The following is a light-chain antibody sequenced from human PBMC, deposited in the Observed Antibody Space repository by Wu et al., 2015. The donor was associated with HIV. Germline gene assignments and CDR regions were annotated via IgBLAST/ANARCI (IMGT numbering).Light chain of an antibody. V-gene: IGKV3-11*01. Sequence: EIVLTQSPATPSLSPGERATLSCRASQSVSSYLAWYQQKPGQAPRLLIYDASNRATGIPARFSGSGSGTDFTLTISSLEPEDFAVYYCQQRSNWPLTFGGGTKGGD. CDR2: DAS. CDR1: QSVSSY. CDR3: QQRSNWPLT. J-gene: IGKJ4*01.